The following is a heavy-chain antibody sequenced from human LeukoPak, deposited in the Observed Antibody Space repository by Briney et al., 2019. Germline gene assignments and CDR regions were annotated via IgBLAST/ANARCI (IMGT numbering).Heavy chain of an antibody. J-gene: IGHJ4*02. CDR1: GFTFSSYA. CDR3: ARDEVHYYDSRGYPVDY. CDR2: ISGSGGST. Sequence: PGGSLRLSCAASGFTFSSYAMSWVRQAPGKGLEWVSAISGSGGSTYYADSVKGRFTISRDNSKNTLYLQMNSLRAEDTAVYYLARDEVHYYDSRGYPVDYGAQETLVTVPS. D-gene: IGHD3-22*01. V-gene: IGHV3-23*01.